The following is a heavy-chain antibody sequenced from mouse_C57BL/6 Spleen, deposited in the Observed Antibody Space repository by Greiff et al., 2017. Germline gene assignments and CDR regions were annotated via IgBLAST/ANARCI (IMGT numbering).Heavy chain of an antibody. CDR2: ISSGSSTI. CDR3: AREGDGYSLFDY. Sequence: EVKLMESGGGLVKPGGSLKLSCAASGFTFSDYGMHWVRQAPEKGLEWVAYISSGSSTIYYADTVKGRFTISSDNAKNTLFLQMTSLRSEDTAMYYCAREGDGYSLFDYWGQGTTLTVSS. D-gene: IGHD2-3*01. CDR1: GFTFSDYG. V-gene: IGHV5-17*01. J-gene: IGHJ2*01.